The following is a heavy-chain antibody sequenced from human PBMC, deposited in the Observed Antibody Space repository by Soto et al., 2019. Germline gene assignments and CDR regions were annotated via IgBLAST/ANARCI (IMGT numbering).Heavy chain of an antibody. CDR3: ASLRGDPRGSYYTPNDY. CDR1: GGTFSSYA. CDR2: IIPIFGTA. D-gene: IGHD1-26*01. V-gene: IGHV1-69*13. J-gene: IGHJ4*02. Sequence: EASVKVSCKASGGTFSSYAISWVRQAPGQGLEWMGGIIPIFGTANYAQKFQGRVTITADESTSTAYMELSSLRSEDTAVYYCASLRGDPRGSYYTPNDYWGQGTLVTVSS.